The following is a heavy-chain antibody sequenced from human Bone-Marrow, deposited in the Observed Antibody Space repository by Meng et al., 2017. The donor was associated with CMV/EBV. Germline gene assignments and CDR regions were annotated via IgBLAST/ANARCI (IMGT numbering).Heavy chain of an antibody. D-gene: IGHD6-6*01. CDR1: GYTFTSYG. CDR3: ARTDIEYSSSSWDYYYYGMDV. Sequence: ASVKVSCKASGYTFTSYGISWVRQAPGQGLEWMGWINPNSGGTNYAQKFQGRVTMTRDTSISTAYMELSRLRSDDTAVYYCARTDIEYSSSSWDYYYYGMDVWGQGTTVTVSS. J-gene: IGHJ6*02. CDR2: INPNSGGT. V-gene: IGHV1-2*02.